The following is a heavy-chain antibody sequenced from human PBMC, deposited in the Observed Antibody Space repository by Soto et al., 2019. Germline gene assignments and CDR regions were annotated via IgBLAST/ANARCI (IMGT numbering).Heavy chain of an antibody. V-gene: IGHV3-53*01. CDR3: ARGSTAMVPYFDY. Sequence: GGSLRLSCAASGFTVSSNYMSWVRQAPGKGLEWVSVIYSGGSTYYADSVKGRFTISRDNSKNTLYLQMNSLRAEDTAVYYCARGSTAMVPYFDYWGQGTLVTVSS. CDR1: GFTVSSNY. J-gene: IGHJ4*02. CDR2: IYSGGST. D-gene: IGHD5-18*01.